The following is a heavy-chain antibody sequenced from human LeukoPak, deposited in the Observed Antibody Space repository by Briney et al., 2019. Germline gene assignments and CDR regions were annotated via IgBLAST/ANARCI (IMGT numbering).Heavy chain of an antibody. CDR2: ISRSGDT. CDR3: AKDSGWFGELNDAFDI. CDR1: GFTFNNYA. V-gene: IGHV3-23*01. D-gene: IGHD3-10*01. Sequence: GGSLRLSCAASGFTFNNYAMSWVRQAPGKGLEWVSGISRSGDTYYADSVKGRFTISRDNSKNTLYLQMNSLRAEDTAVYYCAKDSGWFGELNDAFDIWGQGTMVTVSS. J-gene: IGHJ3*02.